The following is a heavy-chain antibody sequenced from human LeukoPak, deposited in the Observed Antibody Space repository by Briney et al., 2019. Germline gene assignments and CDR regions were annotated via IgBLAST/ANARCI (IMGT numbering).Heavy chain of an antibody. V-gene: IGHV3-7*01. D-gene: IGHD2-21*02. J-gene: IGHJ4*02. CDR1: GFTFSSYW. CDR2: IKQDGSEK. CDR3: AREGVTDFDY. Sequence: GGSLRLSCAASGFTFSSYWMNWVRQAPGKGVEWVANIKQDGSEKFYVDSVKGRFTISRDNAKNSLYLQINSLRAEDTAVYYCAREGVTDFDYWGQGTLVTVSS.